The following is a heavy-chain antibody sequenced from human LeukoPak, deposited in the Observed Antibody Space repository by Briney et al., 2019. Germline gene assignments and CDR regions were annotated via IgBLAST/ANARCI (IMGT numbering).Heavy chain of an antibody. Sequence: SETLSLTCAVYGGSFSNYYWNWIRQPPGKGLEWIGYIYYGGSTNYNPSLKSRVTISVDTSKNQFSLKLSSVTAADTAVYYCASLVGAVDAFDIWGQGTMVTVSS. V-gene: IGHV4-59*01. D-gene: IGHD1-26*01. CDR3: ASLVGAVDAFDI. J-gene: IGHJ3*02. CDR1: GGSFSNYY. CDR2: IYYGGST.